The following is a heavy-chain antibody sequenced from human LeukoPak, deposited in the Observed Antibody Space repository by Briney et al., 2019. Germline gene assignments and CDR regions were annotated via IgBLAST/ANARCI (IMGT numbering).Heavy chain of an antibody. CDR1: GFTFRTYS. CDR3: ARARHGILWFGELFSAQMDV. CDR2: ISSSSTYI. Sequence: PGRSLRLSCAASGFTFRTYSMNWVRQAPGKGLEWVSSISSSSTYIYYADSVKGRFTISRDNAKNSLYLQMNSLRAEDTAVYYCARARHGILWFGELFSAQMDVWGQGTTVTVSS. J-gene: IGHJ6*02. V-gene: IGHV3-21*01. D-gene: IGHD3-10*01.